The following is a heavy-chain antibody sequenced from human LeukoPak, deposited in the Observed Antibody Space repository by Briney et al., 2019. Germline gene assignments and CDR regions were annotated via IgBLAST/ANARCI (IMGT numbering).Heavy chain of an antibody. V-gene: IGHV5-51*01. CDR1: GYSFTNYW. CDR2: IYPGDSDT. J-gene: IGHJ3*02. CDR3: ARRSLALDAFDI. Sequence: GGSLKISCQGSGYSFTNYWIGWVGRMPGIGREWMGIIYPGDSDTRHSPSFQGQVTISADQPITTAYLQWSSLKASDSALYYCARRSLALDAFDIWGQGTMVTASS.